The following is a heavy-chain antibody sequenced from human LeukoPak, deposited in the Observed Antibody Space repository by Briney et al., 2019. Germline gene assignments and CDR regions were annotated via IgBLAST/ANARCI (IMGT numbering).Heavy chain of an antibody. CDR1: GYSISSGYY. CDR2: IYHSGST. CDR3: ARGKAARGKHYYMDV. J-gene: IGHJ6*03. Sequence: PSETLSLTCAVSGYSISSGYYWGWIRQPPGKGVEWIGSIYHSGSTYYNPSLKSRVTISVDTSKNQFSLKLSSVTAADTAVYYCARGKAARGKHYYMDVWGKGTTVTVSS. D-gene: IGHD2-15*01. V-gene: IGHV4-38-2*01.